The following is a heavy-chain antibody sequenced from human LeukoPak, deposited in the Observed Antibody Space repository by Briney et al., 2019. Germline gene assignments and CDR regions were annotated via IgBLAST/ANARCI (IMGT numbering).Heavy chain of an antibody. V-gene: IGHV3-23*01. CDR1: GFTFSSSA. CDR3: ARETGYSSGWCSSYYYYGMDV. J-gene: IGHJ6*02. Sequence: GGSLRLSCAASGFTFSSSAMSWVRQVPGKGLEWVSGISASGGSTSYADSVRGRFTISRDNSKNTLYVQMNSLRAEDTAVYYCARETGYSSGWCSSYYYYGMDVWGQGTTVTVSS. D-gene: IGHD6-19*01. CDR2: ISASGGST.